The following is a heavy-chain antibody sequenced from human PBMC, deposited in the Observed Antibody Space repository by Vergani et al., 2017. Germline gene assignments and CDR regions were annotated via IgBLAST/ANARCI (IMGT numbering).Heavy chain of an antibody. CDR2: ISYDGSNK. CDR1: GFTFSSYA. CDR3: ARADGATTFRHYGMDV. D-gene: IGHD3-16*01. V-gene: IGHV3-30*01. J-gene: IGHJ6*02. Sequence: QVQLVESGGGVVQPGRSLRLSCAASGFTFSSYAMHWVRQAPGKGLEWVAVISYDGSNKYYADSVKGRFTISRDNSKNTLYLQMNSLRAEDTAVYYCARADGATTFRHYGMDVWGQGTTVTVSS.